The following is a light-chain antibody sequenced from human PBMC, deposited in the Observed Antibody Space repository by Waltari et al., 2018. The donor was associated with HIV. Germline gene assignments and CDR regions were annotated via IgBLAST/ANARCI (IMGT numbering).Light chain of an antibody. CDR2: SVS. J-gene: IGKJ1*01. CDR3: LQLSGFPRT. V-gene: IGKV1-17*01. Sequence: DIQMTQSPPSLSTSVGDRVTITCRASRDIKKDLGLYQQKPGKSARRLIYSVSTLSAGVPSRFRGGGSWTHFTLSIDGLQPEDMATYFCLQLSGFPRTFGQGT. CDR1: RDIKKD.